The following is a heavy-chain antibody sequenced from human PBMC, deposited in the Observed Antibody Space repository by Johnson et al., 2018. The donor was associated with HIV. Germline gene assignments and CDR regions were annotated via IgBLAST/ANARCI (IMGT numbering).Heavy chain of an antibody. CDR2: ISYDGSNK. D-gene: IGHD1-1*01. Sequence: QVQLVESGGGVVQPGGSLRLSCAASGFTFSSYAMHWVRQAPGKGLEWVAVISYDGSNKYLADSVKGRFTISRDNSKNTLYLQMNSLRAEDMAVYYCARSPTGTSARGAFDIWGQGTMVTVSS. V-gene: IGHV3-30*04. CDR3: ARSPTGTSARGAFDI. J-gene: IGHJ3*02. CDR1: GFTFSSYA.